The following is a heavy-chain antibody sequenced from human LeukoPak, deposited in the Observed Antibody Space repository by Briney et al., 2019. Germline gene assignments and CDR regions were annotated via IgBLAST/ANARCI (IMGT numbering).Heavy chain of an antibody. J-gene: IGHJ4*02. Sequence: PSQTLSLTCTVSGGSISSGSYYWSWIRQPAGKGLEWIGRIYTSGSTNYNPSLKSRVTISVDTSKNQFSLKLSSVTAADTAVYYCARSKPVRYFDWLSDYFDYWGQGTLVTVSS. CDR2: IYTSGST. D-gene: IGHD3-9*01. CDR3: ARSKPVRYFDWLSDYFDY. V-gene: IGHV4-61*02. CDR1: GGSISSGSYY.